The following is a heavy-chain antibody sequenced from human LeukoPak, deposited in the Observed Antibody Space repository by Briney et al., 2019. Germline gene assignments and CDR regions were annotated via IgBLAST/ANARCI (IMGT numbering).Heavy chain of an antibody. D-gene: IGHD3-10*01. J-gene: IGHJ4*02. Sequence: SETLSLTCAVYGGSFSGYYWSWIRQPPGKGLEWIGEINHSGSTNYNPSLKSRVTISVDTSKNQFSLKLSSVTAADTAVYYCARPYYYGSGNPPRYWGQGTLVTVSS. V-gene: IGHV4-34*01. CDR2: INHSGST. CDR1: GGSFSGYY. CDR3: ARPYYYGSGNPPRY.